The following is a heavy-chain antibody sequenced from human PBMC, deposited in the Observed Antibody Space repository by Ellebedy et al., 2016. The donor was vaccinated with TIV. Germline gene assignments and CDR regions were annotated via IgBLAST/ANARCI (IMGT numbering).Heavy chain of an antibody. Sequence: MPSETLSLTCTVSGGSISTYYWSWIRQPPGKGLQWIGYIFHSESTNYNPSLKSRVSILVDTSKNQFSLKLNSVTAADTAVYYCARGGYGLGNYGWFDPWGQGTLVTVSS. V-gene: IGHV4-4*09. D-gene: IGHD3-10*01. CDR2: IFHSEST. J-gene: IGHJ5*02. CDR1: GGSISTYY. CDR3: ARGGYGLGNYGWFDP.